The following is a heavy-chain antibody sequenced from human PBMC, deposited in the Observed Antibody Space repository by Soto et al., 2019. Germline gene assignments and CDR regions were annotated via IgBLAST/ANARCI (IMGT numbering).Heavy chain of an antibody. CDR2: ISPSNGNT. J-gene: IGHJ3*01. Sequence: QVHLVQSGGEVKKPGASVKVSCKASGYTFVNHGISWVRQAPGQGLEWLGWISPSNGNTNYAQKFQGRVTMTTDTSTSTAYMELRSLRSDDTAVYYRARDQTKWLNDASDFWGQGTMVTVSS. CDR3: ARDQTKWLNDASDF. V-gene: IGHV1-18*01. D-gene: IGHD5-12*01. CDR1: GYTFVNHG.